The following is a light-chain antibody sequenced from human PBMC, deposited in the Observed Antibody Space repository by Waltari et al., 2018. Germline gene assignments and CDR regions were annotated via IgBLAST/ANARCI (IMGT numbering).Light chain of an antibody. CDR3: AVWDDSLDGVV. Sequence: QSVLTQPPSASGTPGQRVTISCSGSSSNIGKNSVNWYQQLPGTAPKLLIYANDQRPSGCPARFSGSKSGSSAALAISGLQSEDEADYYCAVWDDSLDGVVFGGGTKLTVL. V-gene: IGLV1-44*01. CDR2: AND. CDR1: SSNIGKNS. J-gene: IGLJ2*01.